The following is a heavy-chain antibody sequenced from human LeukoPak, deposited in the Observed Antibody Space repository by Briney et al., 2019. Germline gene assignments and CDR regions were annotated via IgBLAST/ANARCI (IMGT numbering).Heavy chain of an antibody. CDR3: ARNPIGSSWLNYFDY. V-gene: IGHV6-1*01. J-gene: IGHJ4*02. CDR2: TYYKSKWYN. D-gene: IGHD6-13*01. CDR1: GDSVSSNSAA. Sequence: SQTLSLTCAISGDSVSSNSAAWNWIRQSPSRGLEWLGRTYYKSKWYNDYAISVISRITINPDTSKNQFSLHLNSVTPEDTAVYYCARNPIGSSWLNYFDYWGQGTLVTVSS.